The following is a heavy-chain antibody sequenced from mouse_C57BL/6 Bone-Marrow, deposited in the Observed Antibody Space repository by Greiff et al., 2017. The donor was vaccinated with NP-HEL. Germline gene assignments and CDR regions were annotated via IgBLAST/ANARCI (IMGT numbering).Heavy chain of an antibody. CDR2: INPSSGYT. Sequence: VQLQQSGAELAKPGASVKLSCKASGYTFTSYWMHWVKQRPGQGLEWIGYINPSSGYTKYNQKFKDKATLNADKSSSTAYMQLSSLTYEDSAVYYCARPSNYVGYYAMDYWGQGTSVTVSS. D-gene: IGHD2-5*01. CDR1: GYTFTSYW. CDR3: ARPSNYVGYYAMDY. V-gene: IGHV1-7*01. J-gene: IGHJ4*01.